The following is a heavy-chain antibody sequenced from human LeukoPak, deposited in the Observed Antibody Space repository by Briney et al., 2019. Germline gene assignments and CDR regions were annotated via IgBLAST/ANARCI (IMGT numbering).Heavy chain of an antibody. D-gene: IGHD1-26*01. J-gene: IGHJ5*02. CDR1: GFTFSSYA. Sequence: GGSLRLSCAASGFTFSSYAMSWVRQAPGKGLEWVSAISGSGGSTYYADSVKGRFTNSRDNSKNTLYLQMYSLRAEDTAVYYCAKDTSGSYANWFDPWGQGTLVTVSS. V-gene: IGHV3-23*01. CDR3: AKDTSGSYANWFDP. CDR2: ISGSGGST.